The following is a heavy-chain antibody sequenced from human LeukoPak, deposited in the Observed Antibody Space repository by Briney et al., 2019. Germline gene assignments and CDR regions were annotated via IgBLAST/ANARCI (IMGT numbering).Heavy chain of an antibody. Sequence: PGGSLRLSCAASGFSFRNDAMNWVRQAPGKGLEWVSGITDSGGSTYYADSVKGRFTISRDTSENTLYLHMNTLRAEATAIYFLAKSLAARWVSDYGAQGPLVTVSS. CDR2: ITDSGGST. CDR3: AKSLAARWVSDY. V-gene: IGHV3-23*01. D-gene: IGHD6-25*01. J-gene: IGHJ4*02. CDR1: GFSFRNDA.